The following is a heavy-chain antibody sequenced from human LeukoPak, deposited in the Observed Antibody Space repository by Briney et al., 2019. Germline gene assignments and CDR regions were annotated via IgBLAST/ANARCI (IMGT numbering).Heavy chain of an antibody. CDR1: GFTFSSYA. CDR3: ARPRLEYCSGGSCFDAFDI. V-gene: IGHV3-23*01. Sequence: GGSLRLSCAASGFTFSSYAMTGVRQAPGKGLEWVSAISGSGGSTYYADSVKGRFTISRDNSKNTLFLQMNSLTAEDTAIYSCARPRLEYCSGGSCFDAFDIWGQGTMVTVSS. J-gene: IGHJ3*02. D-gene: IGHD2-15*01. CDR2: ISGSGGST.